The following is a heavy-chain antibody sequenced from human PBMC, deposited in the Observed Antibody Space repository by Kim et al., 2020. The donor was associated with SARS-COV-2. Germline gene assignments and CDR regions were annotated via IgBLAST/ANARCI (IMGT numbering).Heavy chain of an antibody. CDR3: ARERGYCSSTSCYGDYYGMDV. CDR1: GFTFSSYS. Sequence: GGSLRLSCAASGFTFSSYSMNWVRQAPGKGLEWVSSISSSSSYIYYADSVKGRFTISRDNAKNSLYLQMNSLRAEDTAVYYCARERGYCSSTSCYGDYYGMDVWGQGTTVTVSS. CDR2: ISSSSSYI. V-gene: IGHV3-21*01. J-gene: IGHJ6*02. D-gene: IGHD2-2*01.